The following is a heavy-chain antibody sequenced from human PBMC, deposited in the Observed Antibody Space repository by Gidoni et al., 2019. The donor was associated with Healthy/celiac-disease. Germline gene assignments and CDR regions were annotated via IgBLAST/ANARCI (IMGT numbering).Heavy chain of an antibody. CDR1: GFTFSSYA. D-gene: IGHD3-22*01. Sequence: QVQLVESGGGVVQPGRSLRLSCAASGFTFSSYAMHWVRQAPGKGLEWVAVISYDGSNKYYADSVKGRFTISRDNSKNTLYLQMNSLRAEDTAVYYCARAPYDSSGYLPAWGQGTLVTVSS. CDR2: ISYDGSNK. V-gene: IGHV3-30-3*01. CDR3: ARAPYDSSGYLPA. J-gene: IGHJ4*02.